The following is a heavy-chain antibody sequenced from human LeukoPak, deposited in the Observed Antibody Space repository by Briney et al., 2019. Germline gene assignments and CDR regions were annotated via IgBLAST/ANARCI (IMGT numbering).Heavy chain of an antibody. Sequence: ASVKVSCKASGFTFTSSAMQWVRQARGQRLEWIGWIVVGSGNTNYAQKFQERVTITRDMSTSTAYMELSSLRSEDTAVYYCAADLTCYGSGSYLHYYYYMDVWGKGTTVTVSS. J-gene: IGHJ6*03. CDR3: AADLTCYGSGSYLHYYYYMDV. D-gene: IGHD3-10*01. CDR2: IVVGSGNT. CDR1: GFTFTSSA. V-gene: IGHV1-58*02.